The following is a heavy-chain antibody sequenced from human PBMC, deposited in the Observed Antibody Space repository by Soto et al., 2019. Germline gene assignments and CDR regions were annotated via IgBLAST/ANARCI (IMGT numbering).Heavy chain of an antibody. Sequence: PSETLSLTCTFSGGAISSCDYYWSWLRQPPGKGLEWIGYIYYSGSTYYNPSLKSRVTISLDTSKNQFSLKLSSVTAADTAVYYCASNSYGYIFYDHWGQGTLVTVS. CDR2: IYYSGST. D-gene: IGHD5-18*01. CDR1: GGAISSCDYY. CDR3: ASNSYGYIFYDH. V-gene: IGHV4-30-4*01. J-gene: IGHJ4*02.